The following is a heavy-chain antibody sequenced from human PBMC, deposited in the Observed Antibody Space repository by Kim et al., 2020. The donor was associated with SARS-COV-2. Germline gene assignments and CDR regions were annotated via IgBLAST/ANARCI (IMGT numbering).Heavy chain of an antibody. D-gene: IGHD3-10*01. CDR3: ARNGRNTMIRGVIFY. J-gene: IGHJ4*02. Sequence: DSVKGRFTISRDTSSKTLYLQMTGLTTDDTAVYYCARNGRNTMIRGVIFYWGQGTLVTVSS. V-gene: IGHV3-30*01.